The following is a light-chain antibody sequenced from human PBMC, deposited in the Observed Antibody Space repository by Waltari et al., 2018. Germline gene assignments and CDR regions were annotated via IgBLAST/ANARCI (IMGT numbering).Light chain of an antibody. Sequence: SSELTQDPAVSVALGQTVRITCQGDSLRRYYARWYQQKPGQAPVLVIYGKNNRPSGIPDRLSGSSSGNTASVTITGAQAEDEADYYCNSRDSSGNHPVVFGGGTKLTVL. CDR2: GKN. V-gene: IGLV3-19*01. J-gene: IGLJ2*01. CDR3: NSRDSSGNHPVV. CDR1: SLRRYY.